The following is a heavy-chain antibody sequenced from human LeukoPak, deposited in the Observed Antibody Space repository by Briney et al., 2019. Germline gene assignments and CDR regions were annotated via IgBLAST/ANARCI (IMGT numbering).Heavy chain of an antibody. D-gene: IGHD6-13*01. CDR3: ARRRRSWYRAFDI. Sequence: GSSVKVSCKASGGTFSSYAISWVRQAPGQGLEWMGGIIPIFGTANYAQKFQGRVTIATDESTSTAYMELSSLRSEDTAVYYCARRRRSWYRAFDIWGQGTMVTVSS. CDR2: IIPIFGTA. J-gene: IGHJ3*02. V-gene: IGHV1-69*05. CDR1: GGTFSSYA.